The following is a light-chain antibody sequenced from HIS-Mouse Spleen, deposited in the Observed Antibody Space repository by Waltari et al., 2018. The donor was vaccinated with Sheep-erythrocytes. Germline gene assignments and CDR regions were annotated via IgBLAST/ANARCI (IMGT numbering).Light chain of an antibody. V-gene: IGLV3-10*01. CDR3: YSTDSSGNHWV. CDR1: ALPKKY. Sequence: SYELTQPPSASVSPGQTARNTCSGDALPKKYAYWYQQKPGRVPVLVIYEDSKRPSGIPERFYGSSSGTMATLTISGAQVEDDADYYCYSTDSSGNHWVFGGGTKLTVL. J-gene: IGLJ3*02. CDR2: EDS.